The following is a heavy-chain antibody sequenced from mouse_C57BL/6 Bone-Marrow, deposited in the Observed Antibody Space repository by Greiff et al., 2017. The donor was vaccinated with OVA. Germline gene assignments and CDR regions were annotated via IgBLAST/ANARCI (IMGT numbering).Heavy chain of an antibody. V-gene: IGHV2-6-1*01. CDR1: GFSLTSYG. J-gene: IGHJ1*03. Sequence: VQLQESGPGLVAPSQSLSISCTVSGFSLTSYGVHWVRQPPGKGLEWLVVIWSDGSTTYNSALKTRLSISKDNPKSHVFLKMNSLRTDDTAVYYCSKHDWVYWYFDFWGKGTTVTVSS. CDR3: SKHDWVYWYFDF. D-gene: IGHD4-1*01. CDR2: IWSDGST.